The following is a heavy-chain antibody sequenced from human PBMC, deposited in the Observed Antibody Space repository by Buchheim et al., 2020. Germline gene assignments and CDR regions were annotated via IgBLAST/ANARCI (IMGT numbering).Heavy chain of an antibody. CDR3: AKDHTYYDFWSGYYKNWFDP. V-gene: IGHV3-30*18. CDR1: GFTFSSYG. Sequence: QVQLVESGGGVVQPGRSLRLSCAASGFTFSSYGIHWVRQAPGKGLEWVAVISYDGSNKYYADSVKVRFTISRDNSKNTLYLQMNRLRAEDTAVYYCAKDHTYYDFWSGYYKNWFDPWGQGTL. CDR2: ISYDGSNK. J-gene: IGHJ5*02. D-gene: IGHD3-3*01.